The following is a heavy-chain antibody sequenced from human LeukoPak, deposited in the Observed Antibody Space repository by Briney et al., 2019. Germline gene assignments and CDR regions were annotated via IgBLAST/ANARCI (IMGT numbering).Heavy chain of an antibody. D-gene: IGHD2-15*01. V-gene: IGHV4-4*07. CDR2: VSTSGSGGGT. Sequence: SETLSLTCTVSGDSIVPYYWDWVRQPAGKQLEWIGQVSTSGSGGGTTYSPSLKGRVTISLDKSKNQFSLKLTSVTAADTAVYYCARLISGSGGYWYFDLWGRGTLVTVSS. CDR1: GDSIVPYY. J-gene: IGHJ2*01. CDR3: ARLISGSGGYWYFDL.